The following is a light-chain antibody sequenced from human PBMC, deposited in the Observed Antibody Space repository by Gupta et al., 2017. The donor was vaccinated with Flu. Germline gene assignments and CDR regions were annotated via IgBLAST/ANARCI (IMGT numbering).Light chain of an antibody. V-gene: IGLV3-21*02. CDR1: KIGREG. Sequence: SDVLTQPPSVSVTPGQTATITCRGDKIGREGVHWYQQRPGQAPVVVVYDDDDRASGIYERFSGSTSGNTATLTINRVEVGDEADYYCQVWHSNTDHRVFGGGTKLTVL. CDR3: QVWHSNTDHRV. J-gene: IGLJ3*02. CDR2: DDD.